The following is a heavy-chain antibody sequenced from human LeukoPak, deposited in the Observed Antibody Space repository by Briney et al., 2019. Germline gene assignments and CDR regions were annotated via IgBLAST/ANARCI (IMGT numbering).Heavy chain of an antibody. CDR3: ATIPTYDSSGYYYNY. Sequence: GESLKISCKGSGYSFTSYWIGWVRQMPGKGLEWMGMIYPGDSDTRYSPSFQGQVTISADKSISTAYLQWSSLKASDTAMYYCATIPTYDSSGYYYNYWGQGTLVTVSS. CDR1: GYSFTSYW. D-gene: IGHD3-22*01. J-gene: IGHJ4*02. V-gene: IGHV5-51*01. CDR2: IYPGDSDT.